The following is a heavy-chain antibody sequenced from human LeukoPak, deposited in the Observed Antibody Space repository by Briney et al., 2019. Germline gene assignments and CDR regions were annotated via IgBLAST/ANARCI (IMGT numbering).Heavy chain of an antibody. CDR1: GFTFSSYA. CDR2: ISGSGGST. V-gene: IGHV3-23*01. D-gene: IGHD3-10*01. Sequence: GGSLRLSCAASGFTFSSYAMSWVRQAPGKGLEWVSGISGSGGSTYYADSVKGRFTISRDNSKYTLYLQMNSLRAEDTAVYYCAKFAGPFGYYFDSWGHGTLVTVSS. J-gene: IGHJ4*01. CDR3: AKFAGPFGYYFDS.